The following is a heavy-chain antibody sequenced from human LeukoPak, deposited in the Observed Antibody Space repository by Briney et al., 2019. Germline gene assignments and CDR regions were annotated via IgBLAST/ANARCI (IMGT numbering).Heavy chain of an antibody. CDR3: ARGGEYSYASSDY. J-gene: IGHJ4*02. D-gene: IGHD5-18*01. V-gene: IGHV5-51*01. Sequence: GESLKISCKSSGYTFITYWIGWVRQMPGKGLEWMGIIYPGDSDTRYSPSFQGQVTISADKSISTAYLQWSSLKASDTAMYYCARGGEYSYASSDYWGQGTLVTVSS. CDR1: GYTFITYW. CDR2: IYPGDSDT.